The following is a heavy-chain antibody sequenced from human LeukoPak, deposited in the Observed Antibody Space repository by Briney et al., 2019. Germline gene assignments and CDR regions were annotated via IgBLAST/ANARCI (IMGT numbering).Heavy chain of an antibody. CDR1: GGSITSDY. Sequence: PSETLSLTCTVSGGSITSDYWSWIRQPPGKGLEWIGRIYTSGSTNYNPSLKSRVTMSVDTSKNQFSLKLSSVTAADTAVYYCARDRGQQLVQDYWGQGTLVTVSS. D-gene: IGHD6-13*01. CDR2: IYTSGST. CDR3: ARDRGQQLVQDY. V-gene: IGHV4-4*07. J-gene: IGHJ4*02.